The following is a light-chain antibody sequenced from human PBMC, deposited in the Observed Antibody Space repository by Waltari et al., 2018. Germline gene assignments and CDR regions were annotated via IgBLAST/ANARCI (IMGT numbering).Light chain of an antibody. J-gene: IGLJ2*01. CDR1: SSDVGGYNL. CDR2: AFT. Sequence: QSALTQPASVSGSPGQSITISCTGTSSDVGGYNLFSWYQPHPDKAPQLMIYAFTARPSWVSNRFSGSKSGNTASLTISGLRAEDEADYYCCSYAGSTTHVVFGGGTKLTVL. CDR3: CSYAGSTTHVV. V-gene: IGLV2-23*02.